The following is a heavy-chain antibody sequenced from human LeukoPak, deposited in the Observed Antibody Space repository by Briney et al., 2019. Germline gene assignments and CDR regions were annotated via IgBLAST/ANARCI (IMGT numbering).Heavy chain of an antibody. CDR3: ARDLGGVGGSDY. Sequence: LETLSLTCTVSGGSISSYYWSWIRQPPGKGLEWIGCIYYSGSTNYNPSLKSRVTISVETSKNQFSLKLCSVTAADTAVHYCARDLGGVGGSDYWGQGTLVTVSS. V-gene: IGHV4-59*01. CDR1: GGSISSYY. CDR2: IYYSGST. D-gene: IGHD3-10*01. J-gene: IGHJ4*02.